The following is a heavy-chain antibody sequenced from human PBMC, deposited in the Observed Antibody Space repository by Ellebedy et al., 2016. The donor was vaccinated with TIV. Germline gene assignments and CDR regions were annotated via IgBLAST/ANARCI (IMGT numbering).Heavy chain of an antibody. CDR3: YSGGY. V-gene: IGHV3-7*01. Sequence: GESLKISXAASGFTFSNFWMSWVRQAPGKGLEWVANIKQAGSEKYYVDSVKGRFTISRDNAKNSLYLQMNSLRAEDTAVYYTYSGGYWGQGTLVTVSS. CDR1: GFTFSNFW. J-gene: IGHJ4*02. CDR2: IKQAGSEK. D-gene: IGHD1-26*01.